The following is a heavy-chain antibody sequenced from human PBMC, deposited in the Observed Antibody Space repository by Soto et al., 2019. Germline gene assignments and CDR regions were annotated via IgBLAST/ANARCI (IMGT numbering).Heavy chain of an antibody. CDR3: ARDLGYCTNGVCYSLDYFDY. V-gene: IGHV4-34*01. D-gene: IGHD2-8*01. Sequence: SETLSLTCAVYGGSFSGYYWSGIRQPPGKGLEWIGEINHSGSTNYNPSLKSRVTISVDTSKNQFSLKLSSVTAADTAVYYCARDLGYCTNGVCYSLDYFDYWGQGTLVTVSS. J-gene: IGHJ4*02. CDR1: GGSFSGYY. CDR2: INHSGST.